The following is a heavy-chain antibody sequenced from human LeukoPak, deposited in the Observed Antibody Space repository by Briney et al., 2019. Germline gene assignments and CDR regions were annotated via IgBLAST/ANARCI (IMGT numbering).Heavy chain of an antibody. V-gene: IGHV1-8*03. CDR2: MNPNSGNT. CDR1: GYTFTSYD. D-gene: IGHD3-3*01. CDR3: ARGRTASPRFLEWPYGGYYYYYMDV. Sequence: ASVKVSCKASGYTFTSYDINWVRQATGQGLEWMGWMNPNSGNTGYAQKFQGRVTITRNTSISTAYMELSSLRSEDTAVYYCARGRTASPRFLEWPYGGYYYYYMDVWGKGTTVTVSS. J-gene: IGHJ6*03.